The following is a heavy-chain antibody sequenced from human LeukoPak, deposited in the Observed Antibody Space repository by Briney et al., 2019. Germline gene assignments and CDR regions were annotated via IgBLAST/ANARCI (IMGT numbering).Heavy chain of an antibody. D-gene: IGHD3-22*01. CDR1: GGTFSSYA. J-gene: IGHJ4*02. V-gene: IGHV1-69*04. Sequence: SVKVSCKASGGTFSSYAISWVRQAPGQGLEWMGRIIPILGIANYAQKFQGRVTITAEKSTSTAYMELSSLRSEDTAVYYCARVTFSSYYYDSSGYYYGYWGQETLVTVSS. CDR3: ARVTFSSYYYDSSGYYYGY. CDR2: IIPILGIA.